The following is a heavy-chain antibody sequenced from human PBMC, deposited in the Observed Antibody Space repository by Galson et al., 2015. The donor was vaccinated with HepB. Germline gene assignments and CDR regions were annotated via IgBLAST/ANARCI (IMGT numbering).Heavy chain of an antibody. V-gene: IGHV3-30*04. J-gene: IGHJ4*02. CDR2: ISYDGSNK. Sequence: SLRLSCAASGFTFSSYSMHWVRQAPGRGLEWVAVISYDGSNKYYADSVKGRFTISRDNSKNTLFLQMNSLIDEDTAVYYCARGGDIVVVVADFDYWGQGTLVTVSS. CDR1: GFTFSSYS. D-gene: IGHD2-15*01. CDR3: ARGGDIVVVVADFDY.